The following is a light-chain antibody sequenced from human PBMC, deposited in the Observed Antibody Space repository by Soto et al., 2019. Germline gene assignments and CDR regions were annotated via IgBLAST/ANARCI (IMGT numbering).Light chain of an antibody. J-gene: IGLJ3*02. Sequence: QSVLTQPPSASGTPGQRVIISCSGSSSNIGSNYVYWYQQLPGTAPKLLIYKNSQRPSGVPDRFSGSNSGTSASLAISGLRSEDEAHYHCTTWDNSLSGWVFGGVTKLTVL. CDR2: KNS. CDR1: SSNIGSNY. CDR3: TTWDNSLSGWV. V-gene: IGLV1-47*01.